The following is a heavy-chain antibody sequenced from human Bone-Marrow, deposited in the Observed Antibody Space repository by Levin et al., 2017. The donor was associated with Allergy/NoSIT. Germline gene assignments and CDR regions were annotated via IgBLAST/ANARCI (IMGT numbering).Heavy chain of an antibody. J-gene: IGHJ4*02. CDR1: GFSVSTSGMC. D-gene: IGHD1-26*01. CDR2: IEWDNDK. Sequence: SVSGPTLVKPTQTLTLTCSISGFSVSTSGMCVSWIRQPPGKALEWLALIEWDNDKYYNTSLKTRLTISKDTSKNQVVLTMTNMDPVDTATYYCARAKGGASAPNDYWGQGTLVTVSS. V-gene: IGHV2-70*01. CDR3: ARAKGGASAPNDY.